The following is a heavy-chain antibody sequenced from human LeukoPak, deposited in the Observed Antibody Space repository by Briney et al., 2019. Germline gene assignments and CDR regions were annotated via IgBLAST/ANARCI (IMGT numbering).Heavy chain of an antibody. J-gene: IGHJ6*04. Sequence: AGGSLRLSCAASGFTFSSYGMSWVRQAPGKGLEWVANIKQDGSEKHYVDSVKGRFTISRDNAKNSLYLQMNSLRAEDTAVYYCAELGITMIGGVWGKGTTVTISS. V-gene: IGHV3-7*01. CDR1: GFTFSSYG. D-gene: IGHD3-10*02. CDR2: IKQDGSEK. CDR3: AELGITMIGGV.